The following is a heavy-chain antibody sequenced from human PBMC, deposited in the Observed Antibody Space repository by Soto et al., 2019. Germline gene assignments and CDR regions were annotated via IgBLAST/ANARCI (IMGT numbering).Heavy chain of an antibody. Sequence: QVQLVESGGGVVQPGRSLRLSCAASGFTFSSYGMHWVRQAPGKGLEWVAVISYDGSNKYYADSVKGRFTISRDNSKNTLYLHMNSLRAEDTAVYYCAKDQGTPDYWGQGTLVTVSS. D-gene: IGHD1-1*01. V-gene: IGHV3-30*18. CDR1: GFTFSSYG. CDR2: ISYDGSNK. CDR3: AKDQGTPDY. J-gene: IGHJ4*02.